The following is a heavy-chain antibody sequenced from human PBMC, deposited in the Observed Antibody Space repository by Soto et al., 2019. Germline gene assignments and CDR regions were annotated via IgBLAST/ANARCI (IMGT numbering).Heavy chain of an antibody. CDR3: ARAQGITFFGVAPNYYYYMDV. Sequence: ASVKVSCKASGYTFTSYDINRVRQATGQGLEWMGWMNPNSGNTGYAQKFQGRVTMTRNTSISTAYMELSSLRSEDTAVYYCARAQGITFFGVAPNYYYYMDVWGKGTTVTVSS. CDR1: GYTFTSYD. V-gene: IGHV1-8*01. CDR2: MNPNSGNT. D-gene: IGHD3-3*01. J-gene: IGHJ6*03.